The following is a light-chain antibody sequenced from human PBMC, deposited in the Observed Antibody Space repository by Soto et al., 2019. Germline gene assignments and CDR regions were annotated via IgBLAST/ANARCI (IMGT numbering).Light chain of an antibody. J-gene: IGKJ1*01. CDR3: QQSYGSPT. CDR1: QGINTY. CDR2: IAS. V-gene: IGKV1-39*01. Sequence: DIQLTQSPSSLSASVGDRVTITCRASQGINTYLNWYQQQPGNAPKLLIHIASSLPSGVPSRFSGRGSGTDFTLTISSLQPEDFATYYCQQSYGSPTFGQGTKVEIK.